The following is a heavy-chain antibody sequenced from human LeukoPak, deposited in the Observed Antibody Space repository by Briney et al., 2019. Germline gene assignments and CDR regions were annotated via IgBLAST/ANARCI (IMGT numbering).Heavy chain of an antibody. D-gene: IGHD3-22*01. CDR2: MSAYNGNT. Sequence: WASVKVSCKASGYTFTSYGISWVRQAPGQGLEWMGWMSAYNGNTNYAQKLQGRVTMTTDTSTSTAYMELRSLRSDDTAVYYCARDPYYYDSSGYDYWGQGTLVTVSS. CDR3: ARDPYYYDSSGYDY. V-gene: IGHV1-18*01. CDR1: GYTFTSYG. J-gene: IGHJ4*02.